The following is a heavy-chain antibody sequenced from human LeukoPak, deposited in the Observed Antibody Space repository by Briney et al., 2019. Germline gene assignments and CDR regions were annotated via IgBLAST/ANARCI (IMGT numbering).Heavy chain of an antibody. CDR3: ARDRGLIAAPDY. V-gene: IGHV4-39*07. J-gene: IGHJ4*02. D-gene: IGHD6-13*01. Sequence: SETLSLTCTVSGGSISSSSYYWGWIRQPPGKGLEWIGSIYHSGSTYYNPSLKSRVTISVDTSKNQFSLKLSSVTAADTAVYYCARDRGLIAAPDYWGQGTLVTVSS. CDR2: IYHSGST. CDR1: GGSISSSSYY.